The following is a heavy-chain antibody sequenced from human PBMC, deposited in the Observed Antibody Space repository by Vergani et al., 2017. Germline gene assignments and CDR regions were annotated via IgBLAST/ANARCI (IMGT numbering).Heavy chain of an antibody. CDR3: AKAPGVVSTPVDY. CDR1: GFTFSSYA. CDR2: FSGSGGST. V-gene: IGHV3-23*01. J-gene: IGHJ4*02. D-gene: IGHD5/OR15-5a*01. Sequence: EVQLLESGGGLVQPGGSLRLSCAASGFTFSSYAMSWVRQAPGKGLEWVSAFSGSGGSTYYADSVKGRFTISRDNSKNTLYLQINILRAEDTAVYDCAKAPGVVSTPVDYWGQGTLVTVSS.